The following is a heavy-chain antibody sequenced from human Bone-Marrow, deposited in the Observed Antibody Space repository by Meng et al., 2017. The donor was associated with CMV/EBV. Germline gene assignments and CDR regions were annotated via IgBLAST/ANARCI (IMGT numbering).Heavy chain of an antibody. D-gene: IGHD1-26*01. J-gene: IGHJ4*02. V-gene: IGHV3-48*02. CDR2: ISTSSDII. Sequence: GESLKISCAASAFTFTRHSMNWVRQAPGKGLEWLSYISTSSDIIYYADSVRGRFTISRDNAKNSVYLQMSSLRDEDTAVYYCARGSARGSSIDFWGQAALVTVSS. CDR1: AFTFTRHS. CDR3: ARGSARGSSIDF.